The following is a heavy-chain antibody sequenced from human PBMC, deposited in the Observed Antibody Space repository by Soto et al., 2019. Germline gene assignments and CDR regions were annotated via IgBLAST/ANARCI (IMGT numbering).Heavy chain of an antibody. Sequence: SMKVSCNTSAGTFSIYPISRLRHAHGQWLEWMGGKIPIFGTANYAQTFQGRVTITADESTSTAYMELSSLRSEDTAVYYCERSILEWLLRPSWSPGYWGQGTLVTVSS. J-gene: IGHJ4*02. CDR3: ERSILEWLLRPSWSPGY. D-gene: IGHD3-3*01. V-gene: IGHV1-69*13. CDR1: AGTFSIYP. CDR2: KIPIFGTA.